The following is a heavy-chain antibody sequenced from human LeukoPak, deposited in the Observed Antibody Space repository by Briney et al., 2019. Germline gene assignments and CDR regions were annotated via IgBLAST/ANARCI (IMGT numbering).Heavy chain of an antibody. CDR2: IIPILGIA. Sequence: ASVKVSCKASGGTFSSYAISWVRQAPGQGLEWMGRIIPILGIANYAQKFQGRVTITADKSTSTAYMELSSLRSEDTAVYYCARDPVYNDSSGTHYFDYWGQGTLVTVSS. CDR3: ARDPVYNDSSGTHYFDY. CDR1: GGTFSSYA. V-gene: IGHV1-69*04. J-gene: IGHJ4*02. D-gene: IGHD3-22*01.